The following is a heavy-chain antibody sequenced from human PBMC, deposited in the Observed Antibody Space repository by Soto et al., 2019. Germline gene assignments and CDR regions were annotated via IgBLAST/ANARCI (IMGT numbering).Heavy chain of an antibody. CDR3: ARGVIH. V-gene: IGHV4-39*07. CDR1: NGSVSSPLSY. J-gene: IGHJ4*02. Sequence: SETLSLTCSVSNGSVSSPLSYWGWIRQPPGKRPQWIGVIYFSGITSYSPSLKSRVTISVDTSNNQFSLELSSVTAADTAVYYCARGVIHWGQGTLVTVFS. D-gene: IGHD2-21*01. CDR2: IYFSGIT.